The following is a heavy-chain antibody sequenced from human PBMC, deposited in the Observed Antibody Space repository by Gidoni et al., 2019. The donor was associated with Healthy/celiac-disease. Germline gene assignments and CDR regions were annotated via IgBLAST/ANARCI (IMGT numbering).Heavy chain of an antibody. V-gene: IGHV3-30-3*01. CDR3: AREALYGDYVLDY. D-gene: IGHD4-17*01. Sequence: QVQLVESGGGVVQPGRSLRLSWAASGFTFSSYAMHWVRQAPGKGLEWVAVISYDGSNKYYADSVKGRFTISRDNSKNTLYLQMNSLRAEDTAVYYCAREALYGDYVLDYWGQGTLVTVSS. CDR1: GFTFSSYA. CDR2: ISYDGSNK. J-gene: IGHJ4*02.